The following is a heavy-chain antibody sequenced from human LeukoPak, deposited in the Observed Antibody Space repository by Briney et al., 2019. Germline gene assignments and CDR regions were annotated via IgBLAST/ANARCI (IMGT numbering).Heavy chain of an antibody. CDR2: IRSKANSYAT. CDR1: GLTFSGSA. D-gene: IGHD3-3*01. CDR3: TVTYYDFWSGYYPLDY. V-gene: IGHV3-73*01. Sequence: PGGSLRLSCAASGLTFSGSAMHWVRQASGKGLEWVGRIRSKANSYATAYAASVKGRFTISRDDSKNTAYLQMNSLKTGDTAVYYCTVTYYDFWSGYYPLDYWGQGTLVTVS. J-gene: IGHJ4*02.